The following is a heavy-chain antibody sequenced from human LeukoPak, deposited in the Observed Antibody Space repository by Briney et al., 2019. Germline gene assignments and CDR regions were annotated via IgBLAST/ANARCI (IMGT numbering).Heavy chain of an antibody. D-gene: IGHD3-22*01. J-gene: IGHJ5*02. CDR1: GGSISSGDYY. CDR2: TYYSGST. V-gene: IGHV4-30-4*01. CDR3: ARPYYYDSRIDP. Sequence: SETLSLTCTVSGGSISSGDYYWSWIRQPPGKGLEWIGYTYYSGSTYYDPSLKSRATISVDTSKNQFSLKLTSVTAADTAVYYCARPYYYDSRIDPWGQGTLVTVSS.